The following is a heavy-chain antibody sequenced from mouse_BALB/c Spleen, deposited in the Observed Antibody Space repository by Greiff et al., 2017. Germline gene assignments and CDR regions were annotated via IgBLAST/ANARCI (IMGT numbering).Heavy chain of an antibody. V-gene: IGHV14-1*02. CDR2: IDPENGNT. Sequence: EVRLMESGAELVRPGALVRLSCKASGFNIKDYYMHWVKQRPEQGLEWIGWIDPENGNTIYDPKFQGKASITADTSSNTAYLQLSSLTSEDTAVYYCARLDYWGQGTTLTVSS. CDR3: ARLDY. J-gene: IGHJ2*01. CDR1: GFNIKDYY.